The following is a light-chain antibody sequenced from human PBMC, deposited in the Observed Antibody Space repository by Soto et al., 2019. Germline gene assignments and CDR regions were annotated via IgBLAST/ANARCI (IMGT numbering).Light chain of an antibody. CDR2: DAS. CDR3: QQYSSSSKT. Sequence: DIQMTQSPSTLSASVGDSVTITCRASQSISTWLAWYQQKPGKAPNLLIYDASSLQSGVPSRFSGSGSGTEFTLTITGLQPDDFATFYCQQYSSSSKTFGQGTKV. V-gene: IGKV1-5*01. CDR1: QSISTW. J-gene: IGKJ1*01.